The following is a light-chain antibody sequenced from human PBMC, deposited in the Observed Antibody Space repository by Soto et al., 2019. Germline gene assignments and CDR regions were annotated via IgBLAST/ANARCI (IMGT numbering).Light chain of an antibody. Sequence: QSVLTQPPSVSAAPGQKVTISCSGSSSNIGNNYVSWYQQLPGTAPKLLIYDNNKRPSGIPDRFSGSKSGTSATLGITGLQTGDEADYYCGTWDSRVWVFGGGTKLTV. CDR3: GTWDSRVWV. CDR1: SSNIGNNY. CDR2: DNN. V-gene: IGLV1-51*01. J-gene: IGLJ3*02.